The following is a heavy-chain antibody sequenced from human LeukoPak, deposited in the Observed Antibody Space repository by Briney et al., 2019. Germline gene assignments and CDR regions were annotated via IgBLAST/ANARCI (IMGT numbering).Heavy chain of an antibody. CDR2: IKQAVSET. Sequence: PRGCPRLSCAASGVTFRSYWMTSVRQSPGPGVERVGSIKQAVSETYYVNSVKGRFTISRDNAKNSLLLEVNSLRAEDTAVHYCARKSGSSSFFWDYWGQGTLVTVSS. CDR3: ARKSGSSSFFWDY. J-gene: IGHJ4*02. D-gene: IGHD6-6*01. V-gene: IGHV3-7*01. CDR1: GVTFRSYW.